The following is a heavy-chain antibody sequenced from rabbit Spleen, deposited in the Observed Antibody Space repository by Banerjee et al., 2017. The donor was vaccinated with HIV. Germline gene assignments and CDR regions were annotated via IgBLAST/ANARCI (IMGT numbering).Heavy chain of an antibody. CDR2: IYADRSGTT. V-gene: IGHV1S40*01. Sequence: QSLEESGGDLVKPEGSLTLTCTASGFSFSSSYYMCWVRQAPGKGLECIACIYADRSGTTYYASWAKGRFTVSKTSSTMVILQMTSLTGADTATYFCTRGDFCFNLWGPGTLVTVS. CDR1: GFSFSSSYY. J-gene: IGHJ4*01. D-gene: IGHD4-2*01. CDR3: TRGDFCFNL.